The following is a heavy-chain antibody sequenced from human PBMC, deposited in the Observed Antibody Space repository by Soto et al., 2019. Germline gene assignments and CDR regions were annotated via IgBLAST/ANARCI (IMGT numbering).Heavy chain of an antibody. D-gene: IGHD4-17*01. CDR3: ARRTVTSSHFDY. J-gene: IGHJ4*02. Sequence: PSETLSLTCTVSGGSISSSSYYWGWIRQPPGKGLEWIGSIYYSGSTYYNPSLKSRVTISVDTSKNQFSLKLSSVTAADTAVYYCARRTVTSSHFDYWGQGTLVTVSS. CDR2: IYYSGST. CDR1: GGSISSSSYY. V-gene: IGHV4-39*01.